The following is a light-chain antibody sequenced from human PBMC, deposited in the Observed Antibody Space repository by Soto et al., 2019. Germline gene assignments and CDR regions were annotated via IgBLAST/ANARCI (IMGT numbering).Light chain of an antibody. CDR1: QSVSSN. J-gene: IGKJ2*01. V-gene: IGKV3-15*01. CDR3: QQCNDWPHT. CDR2: GAF. Sequence: EIVMTQSPATLSVSPGERATLSCRASQSVSSNLAWYQQKPGQAPRLLIYGAFTRATGIPARFSGRGSGTEFTLTISSLRSEDCAVYYCQQCNDWPHTFGQGTKLEIK.